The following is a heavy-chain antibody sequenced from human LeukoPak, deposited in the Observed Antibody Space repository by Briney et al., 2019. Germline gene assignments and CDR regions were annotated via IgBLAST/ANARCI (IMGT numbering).Heavy chain of an antibody. Sequence: SVKVSCKASGGTFSSYAISWVRQAPGQGLEWMGGIIPIFGTANYAQKFQGRVTITADESTSTAYMELSSLRSEDTAVYYCAREMDYGSGGPGAFDYWGQGTLVTVSS. V-gene: IGHV1-69*13. CDR2: IIPIFGTA. J-gene: IGHJ4*02. CDR1: GGTFSSYA. D-gene: IGHD3-10*01. CDR3: AREMDYGSGGPGAFDY.